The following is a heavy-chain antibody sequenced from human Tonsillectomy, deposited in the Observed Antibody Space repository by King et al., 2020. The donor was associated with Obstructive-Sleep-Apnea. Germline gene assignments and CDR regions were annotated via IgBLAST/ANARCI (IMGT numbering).Heavy chain of an antibody. D-gene: IGHD5-12*01. CDR3: AKDTGLANSGYDWWFDY. CDR1: GFTFHDYA. V-gene: IGHV3-43D*03. J-gene: IGHJ4*02. Sequence: DVQLVESGGVVVQPGGSLRLSCAASGFTFHDYAMHWVRQAPGKGLEWVSLISWDGGDTYYADSVKGRFTISRDNSKNSLYLQMNSLTAEDTALYYCAKDTGLANSGYDWWFDYWGQGTLVTVSS. CDR2: ISWDGGDT.